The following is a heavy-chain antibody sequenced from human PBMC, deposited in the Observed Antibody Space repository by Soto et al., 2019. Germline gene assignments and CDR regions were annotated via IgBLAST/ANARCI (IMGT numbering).Heavy chain of an antibody. CDR3: ARLEVGLWYFDL. D-gene: IGHD1-26*01. CDR2: MYDRGST. V-gene: IGHV4-59*08. Sequence: LQESGPGLVKPSETLSLTCLVSGVSIKSYYWSWIRQSPGEGLEWIGYMYDRGSTNYNPSLRSRFSLSIDTSKSHFSLSLASVTAADSAVYYCARLEVGLWYFDLWGTGTLVTVSS. J-gene: IGHJ2*01. CDR1: GVSIKSYY.